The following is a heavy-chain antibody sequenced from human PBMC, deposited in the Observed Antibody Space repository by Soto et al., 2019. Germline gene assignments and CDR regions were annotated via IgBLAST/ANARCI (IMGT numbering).Heavy chain of an antibody. CDR1: GFSFSSYG. CDR3: AKARVRIVGANSFDY. CDR2: ISDDGDKR. Sequence: GGSLRLSYAPSGFSFSSYGMHLVRQPPGNGLEWVALISDDGDKRYYADVVRGRLIISRDNSKDTLYLQMNSLGPDDTAVYFCAKARVRIVGANSFDYWGQGTPVTVSS. J-gene: IGHJ4*02. V-gene: IGHV3-30*18. D-gene: IGHD1-26*01.